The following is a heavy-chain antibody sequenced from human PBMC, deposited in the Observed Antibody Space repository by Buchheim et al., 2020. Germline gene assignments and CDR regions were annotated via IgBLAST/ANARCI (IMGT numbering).Heavy chain of an antibody. J-gene: IGHJ4*02. CDR3: ARVLDRYSSSRFQLGY. CDR2: INHSGST. Sequence: QVQLQQWGAGLLKPSETLSLTCAVYGGSFSGYYWSWIRQPPGKGLEWIGEINHSGSTNYNPSLKSRVTISVDTSTNQFSLKLSSVTAADTAVYYCARVLDRYSSSRFQLGYWGQGTL. V-gene: IGHV4-34*01. CDR1: GGSFSGYY. D-gene: IGHD6-19*01.